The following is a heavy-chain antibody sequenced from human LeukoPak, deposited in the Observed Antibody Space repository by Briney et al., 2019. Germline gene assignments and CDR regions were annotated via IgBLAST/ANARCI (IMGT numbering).Heavy chain of an antibody. CDR2: ISYDGSNK. CDR1: GFTFSSYG. Sequence: PGRSLRLSCAASGFTFSSYGMHWVRQAPGEGLEWVAVISYDGSNKYYADSVKGRFTISRDNSKNTLYLQMNSLRAEDTAVYYCAKPPWGFTMIVVAKYFDYWGQGTLVTVSS. J-gene: IGHJ4*02. D-gene: IGHD3-22*01. V-gene: IGHV3-30*18. CDR3: AKPPWGFTMIVVAKYFDY.